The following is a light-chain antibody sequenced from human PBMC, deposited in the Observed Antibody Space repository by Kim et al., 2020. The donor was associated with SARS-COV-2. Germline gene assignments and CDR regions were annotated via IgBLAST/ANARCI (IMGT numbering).Light chain of an antibody. J-gene: IGKJ1*01. Sequence: DILMTQSPSSVSASVGDRVTITCRASQGISSWLAWYQHKPGKAPNLLIFGASSLQSGVPSRFSGSGSGTDFTLTISSLQPEDVATYYRQQANSFPWTFGQGTKVDIK. V-gene: IGKV1-12*01. CDR2: GAS. CDR3: QQANSFPWT. CDR1: QGISSW.